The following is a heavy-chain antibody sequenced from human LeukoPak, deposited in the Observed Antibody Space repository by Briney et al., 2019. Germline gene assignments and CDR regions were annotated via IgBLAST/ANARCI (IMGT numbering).Heavy chain of an antibody. D-gene: IGHD3-22*01. CDR1: GYSISSGYY. CDR2: INHSGST. V-gene: IGHV4-38-2*02. J-gene: IGHJ4*02. CDR3: ARHRYYYDSSGYYSF. Sequence: SETLSLTCTVSGYSISSGYYWGWIRQPPGKGLEWIGEINHSGSTNYNPSLKSRVTISVDTSKNQFSLKLSSVTAADTAVYYCARHRYYYDSSGYYSFWGQGTLVTVSS.